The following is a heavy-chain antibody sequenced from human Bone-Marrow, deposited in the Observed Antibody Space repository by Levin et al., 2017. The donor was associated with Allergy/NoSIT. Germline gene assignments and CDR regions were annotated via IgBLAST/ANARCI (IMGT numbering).Heavy chain of an antibody. CDR3: ARDLESYSSSGLDY. CDR1: GFTFSSYW. CDR2: IKQDGSEK. J-gene: IGHJ4*02. V-gene: IGHV3-7*01. D-gene: IGHD6-6*01. Sequence: LSLTCAASGFTFSSYWMSWVRQAPGKGLEWVANIKQDGSEKYYVDSVKGRFTISRDNAKNSLYLQMNSLRAEDTAVYYCARDLESYSSSGLDYWGQGTLVTVSS.